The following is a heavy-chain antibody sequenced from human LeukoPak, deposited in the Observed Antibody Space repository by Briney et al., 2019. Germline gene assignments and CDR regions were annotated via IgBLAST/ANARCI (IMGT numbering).Heavy chain of an antibody. CDR1: GFTFSSYA. CDR3: ARDFGTYWP. J-gene: IGHJ5*02. CDR2: ISYDGSNK. V-gene: IGHV3-30*04. D-gene: IGHD2-8*02. Sequence: GGSLRLSCAASGFTFSSYAMHWVRQAPGKGLEWVAVISYDGSNKYYADSVKGRFTISRDNSKNTLYLQMNSLRAEDTAVYYCARDFGTYWPWGQGTLVTVSS.